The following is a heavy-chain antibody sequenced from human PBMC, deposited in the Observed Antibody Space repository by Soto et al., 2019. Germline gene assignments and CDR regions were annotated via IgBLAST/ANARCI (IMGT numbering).Heavy chain of an antibody. CDR3: AKGKHSSGWSDDAFDI. CDR2: ISWNSGSI. Sequence: VQLVESGGGLVQPGRSLRLSCAASGFTFDDYAMHWVRQAPGKGLEWVSGISWNSGSIGYADSVKGRFTISRDNAKNSLYLQMNSLRAEDTALYYCAKGKHSSGWSDDAFDIWGQGTMVTVSS. D-gene: IGHD6-19*01. V-gene: IGHV3-9*01. J-gene: IGHJ3*02. CDR1: GFTFDDYA.